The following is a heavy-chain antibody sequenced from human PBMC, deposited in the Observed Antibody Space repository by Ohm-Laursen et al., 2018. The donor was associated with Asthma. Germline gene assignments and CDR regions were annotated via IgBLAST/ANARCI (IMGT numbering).Heavy chain of an antibody. CDR3: AREVADSDSIDY. J-gene: IGHJ4*02. CDR2: IKQDGSEK. D-gene: IGHD6-19*01. V-gene: IGHV3-7*01. Sequence: SLRLSCSASGFTFSSYWMSWVRQAPGKGLEWVANIKQDGSEKFYVDSVKGRFTISRDNAQNSLYLQMNSLRAEDTAVYYCAREVADSDSIDYWGQGTLVTVSS. CDR1: GFTFSSYW.